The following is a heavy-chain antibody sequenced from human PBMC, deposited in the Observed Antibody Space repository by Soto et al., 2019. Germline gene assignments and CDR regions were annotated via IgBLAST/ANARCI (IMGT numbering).Heavy chain of an antibody. CDR3: ARGVGYRSGGSCYSLDAFDI. CDR2: IYYSGST. CDR1: GGSISSGGYY. J-gene: IGHJ3*02. Sequence: PSETLSLTCTVSGGSISSGGYYWSWIRQHPGKGLEWIGYIYYSGSTYYNPSLKSRVTISVDTSKNQFSLKLSSVTAADTAVYYCARGVGYRSGGSCYSLDAFDIWGQGTMVTVSS. V-gene: IGHV4-31*03. D-gene: IGHD2-15*01.